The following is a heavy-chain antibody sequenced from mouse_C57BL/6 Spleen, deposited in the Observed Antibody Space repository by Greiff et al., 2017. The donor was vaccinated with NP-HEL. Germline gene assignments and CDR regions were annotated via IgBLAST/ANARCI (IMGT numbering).Heavy chain of an antibody. CDR1: GYTFTDYE. D-gene: IGHD2-2*01. J-gene: IGHJ2*01. CDR2: IDPETGGT. V-gene: IGHV1-15*01. CDR3: TRGGTMVTTGGRGFDY. Sequence: VQLQQSGAELVRPGASVTLSCKASGYTFTDYEMHWVKQTPVHGLEWIGAIDPETGGTAYNQKFKGKAILTADKSSSTAYMELRSLTSEDSAVYYCTRGGTMVTTGGRGFDYWGQGTTLTVSS.